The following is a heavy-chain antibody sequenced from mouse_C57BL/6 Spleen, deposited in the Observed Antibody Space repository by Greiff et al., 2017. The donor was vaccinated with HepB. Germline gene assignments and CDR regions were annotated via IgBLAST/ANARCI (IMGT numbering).Heavy chain of an antibody. CDR2: IYIGNGYT. J-gene: IGHJ4*01. D-gene: IGHD2-5*01. V-gene: IGHV1-58*01. Sequence: EVKLMESGAELVRPGSSVKMSCKTSGYTFTSYGINWVKQRPGQGLEWIGYIYIGNGYTEYNEKFKGKATLTSDTSSSTAYMQLSSLTSEDSAIYFCARGGPGYSNYAPAMDYWGQGTSVTVSS. CDR3: ARGGPGYSNYAPAMDY. CDR1: GYTFTSYG.